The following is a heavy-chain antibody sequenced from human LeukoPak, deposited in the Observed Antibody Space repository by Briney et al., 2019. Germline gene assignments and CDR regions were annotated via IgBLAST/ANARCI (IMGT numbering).Heavy chain of an antibody. V-gene: IGHV3-30*04. D-gene: IGHD3-22*01. Sequence: GGSLRLSCAASGFTFSTYAMHWVRQAPGKGLEWVAVISYDGSNKYYADSVKGRFTISRDNSKNTLYLQMNSLRAEDTAVYYCARDLRDSSGYYTNSFDYWGQGTLVTVSS. J-gene: IGHJ4*02. CDR2: ISYDGSNK. CDR3: ARDLRDSSGYYTNSFDY. CDR1: GFTFSTYA.